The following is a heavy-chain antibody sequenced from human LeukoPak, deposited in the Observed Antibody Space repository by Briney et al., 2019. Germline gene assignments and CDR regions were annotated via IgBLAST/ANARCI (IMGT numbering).Heavy chain of an antibody. Sequence: ASVTVSCTASGYTFTSYYMHWVRQAPGQGLEWMGIINPSGGSTSYAQKFQGRVTMTRDTSTSTVYMELSSLRSEDTAVYYCARSRWLVYYFDYWGQGTLVTVSS. CDR1: GYTFTSYY. D-gene: IGHD6-19*01. J-gene: IGHJ4*02. V-gene: IGHV1-46*01. CDR3: ARSRWLVYYFDY. CDR2: INPSGGST.